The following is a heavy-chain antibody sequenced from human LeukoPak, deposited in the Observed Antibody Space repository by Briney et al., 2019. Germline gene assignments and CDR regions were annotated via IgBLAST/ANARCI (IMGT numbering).Heavy chain of an antibody. CDR3: AKGRTDGWDDAFDI. J-gene: IGHJ3*02. V-gene: IGHV3-30*18. CDR1: GFTFSSYG. CDR2: ISYDGSNK. D-gene: IGHD1-26*01. Sequence: PGGSLRLSCAASGFTFSSYGMHWVRQAPGKGLEWVAVISYDGSNKYYADSVKGRFTISRDSSKNTLYLQMSSLRAEDTAVYYCAKGRTDGWDDAFDIWGQGTMVTVSS.